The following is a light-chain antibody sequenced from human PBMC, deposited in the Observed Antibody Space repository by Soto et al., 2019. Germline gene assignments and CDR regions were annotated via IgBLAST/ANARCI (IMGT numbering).Light chain of an antibody. CDR3: GSYADSNNYV. CDR2: EVS. Sequence: QSALAQPPSASGSPGQSVTISCTGTSSDVGGYNYVSWYQQYPGKAPKIMIYEVSKRPSGVPDRFSGSKSGNTASLTVSGLQAEDEADYYCGSYADSNNYVSGTGTKVTVL. V-gene: IGLV2-8*01. CDR1: SSDVGGYNY. J-gene: IGLJ1*01.